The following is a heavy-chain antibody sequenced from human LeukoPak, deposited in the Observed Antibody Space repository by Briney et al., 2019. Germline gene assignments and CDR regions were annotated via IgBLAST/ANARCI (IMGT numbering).Heavy chain of an antibody. Sequence: ASVKVSCKASGYTFTSYDINWVRQATGQGLEWMGWMNPNRGNTGYAQKFRGRGTMTRNTSISTAYMELSSLRSEDTAVYYCAREEGRLLWFGELTGGWFDPWGQGTLVTVSS. CDR1: GYTFTSYD. CDR3: AREEGRLLWFGELTGGWFDP. CDR2: MNPNRGNT. J-gene: IGHJ5*02. D-gene: IGHD3-10*01. V-gene: IGHV1-8*01.